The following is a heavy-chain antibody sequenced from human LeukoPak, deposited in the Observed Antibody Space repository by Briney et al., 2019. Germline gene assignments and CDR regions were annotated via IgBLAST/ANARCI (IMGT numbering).Heavy chain of an antibody. CDR2: INPNSGGT. D-gene: IGHD3-10*01. J-gene: IGHJ4*02. Sequence: GASVKVSCKASGYTFTGYYMHWVRQAPGQGLEWMGWINPNSGGTNYAQKLQGRVTMTTDTSTSTAYMELRSLRSDDTAVYYCARGGVLWFGELYALYFDYWGQGTLVTVFS. CDR3: ARGGVLWFGELYALYFDY. CDR1: GYTFTGYY. V-gene: IGHV1-2*02.